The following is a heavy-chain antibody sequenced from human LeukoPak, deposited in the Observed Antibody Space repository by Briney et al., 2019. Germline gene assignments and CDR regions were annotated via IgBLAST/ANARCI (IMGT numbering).Heavy chain of an antibody. CDR3: VKEGEGSISH. J-gene: IGHJ4*02. V-gene: IGHV4-38-2*02. CDR1: GYFISSGYH. D-gene: IGHD3-16*01. Sequence: SETLSLTCTVSGYFISSGYHWGWIRQPPGKGLEWIGSSYHSGSTYYSPSFQSRVTILLDMSKNQFSLKLSSMTAADTAMYYCVKEGEGSISHWGQGTLVTVSS. CDR2: SYHSGST.